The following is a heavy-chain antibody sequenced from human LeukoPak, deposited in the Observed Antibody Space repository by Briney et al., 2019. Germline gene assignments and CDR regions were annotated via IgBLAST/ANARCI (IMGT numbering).Heavy chain of an antibody. V-gene: IGHV3-7*01. Sequence: GGSLRLSCAASGFTFSSYWMSWVRQAPGKGLEWVANIKQDGSEKYYVDSVKGRFTISRDNAKNSLYLQMNSLRAEDTAVYYCAREVDGDHGGIDAFDIWGQGTMVTVSS. CDR1: GFTFSSYW. CDR2: IKQDGSEK. J-gene: IGHJ3*02. CDR3: AREVDGDHGGIDAFDI. D-gene: IGHD4-17*01.